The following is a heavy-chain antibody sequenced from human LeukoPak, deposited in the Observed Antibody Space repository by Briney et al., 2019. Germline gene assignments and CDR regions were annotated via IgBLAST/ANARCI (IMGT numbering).Heavy chain of an antibody. CDR3: ARIRYYYGSGSYSLGY. CDR2: INPNSGGT. J-gene: IGHJ4*02. CDR1: GYTFIDYY. V-gene: IGHV1-2*02. Sequence: ASVKVSCKASGYTFIDYYIHWVRQAPGQGLEWMGWINPNSGGTNYGQKSQGRVTMTRDTSISTAYMELSRLISDETAVYYCARIRYYYGSGSYSLGYWGQGTLVTVSS. D-gene: IGHD3-10*01.